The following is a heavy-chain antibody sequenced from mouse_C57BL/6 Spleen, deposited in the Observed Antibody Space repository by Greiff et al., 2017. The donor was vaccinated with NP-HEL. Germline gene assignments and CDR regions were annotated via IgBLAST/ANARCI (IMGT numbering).Heavy chain of an antibody. Sequence: EVHLVESGGDLVKPGGSLKLSCAASGFTFSSYGMSWVRQTPDKRLEWVATISSVGSYTYYPDSVKGRFTISRDNAKNTLYLQMSSLKSEDTAMYYCARHDYGYADYFDYWGQGTTLTVSS. D-gene: IGHD2-2*01. CDR1: GFTFSSYG. CDR3: ARHDYGYADYFDY. J-gene: IGHJ2*01. CDR2: ISSVGSYT. V-gene: IGHV5-6*01.